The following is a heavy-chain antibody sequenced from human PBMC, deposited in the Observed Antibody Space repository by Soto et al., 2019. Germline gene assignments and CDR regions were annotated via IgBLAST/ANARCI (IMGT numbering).Heavy chain of an antibody. Sequence: SETLSLTCTVSGGSISNYYWSWIRQPPGKGLEWIGYIYYSGSTNYNPSLKSRVTISVDTSKNQFSLKLSSVTAADTAVYYCARVPPIADEPDYFDYWGQGTLVTVSS. CDR1: GGSISNYY. CDR3: ARVPPIADEPDYFDY. V-gene: IGHV4-59*08. J-gene: IGHJ4*02. D-gene: IGHD6-13*01. CDR2: IYYSGST.